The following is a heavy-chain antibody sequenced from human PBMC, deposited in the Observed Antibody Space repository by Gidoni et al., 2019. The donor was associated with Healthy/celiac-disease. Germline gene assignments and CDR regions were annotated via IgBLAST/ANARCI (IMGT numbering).Heavy chain of an antibody. Sequence: EVQLLQSGAEVTKPGASLNLSSKVSAYSFTTYCTRWVRPRPGKGLEWMGIIYPGDSDTRYSPSFQGQVTISDDKSISTGYLQWSSLKASDTAMYYCARQLGSCGWYLGGFSGSRDWYFDLWGRGTLVTVSS. D-gene: IGHD6-19*01. CDR2: IYPGDSDT. CDR1: AYSFTTYC. V-gene: IGHV5-51*01. J-gene: IGHJ2*01. CDR3: ARQLGSCGWYLGGFSGSRDWYFDL.